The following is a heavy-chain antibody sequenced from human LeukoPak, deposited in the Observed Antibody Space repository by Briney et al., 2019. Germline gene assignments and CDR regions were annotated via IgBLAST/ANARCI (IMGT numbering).Heavy chain of an antibody. Sequence: PGGSLRLSCAASGFTFSSYWMHWVHQAPGKGLVWVSRINTDGSSTSYADSVKGRFTISRDNAKNTLYLQMNSLRAEDTAVYYCARDGEYSSGWSRWYYYYYMDVWGKGTTVTVSS. CDR3: ARDGEYSSGWSRWYYYYYMDV. V-gene: IGHV3-74*01. J-gene: IGHJ6*03. CDR1: GFTFSSYW. D-gene: IGHD6-19*01. CDR2: INTDGSST.